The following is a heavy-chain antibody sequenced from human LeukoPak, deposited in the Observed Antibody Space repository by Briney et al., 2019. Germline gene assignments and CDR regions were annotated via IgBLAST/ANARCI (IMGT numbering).Heavy chain of an antibody. CDR1: GFTFSSYA. CDR3: AKDFVVVPAANSWFDP. V-gene: IGHV3-23*01. D-gene: IGHD2-2*01. Sequence: PGGSLRLSCAASGFTFSSYAMSWVRQAPGKELEWVSAISGSGGSTYYADSVKGRFTISRDNSKNTLYLQMNSLRAEDTAVYYCAKDFVVVPAANSWFDPWGQGTLVTVSS. J-gene: IGHJ5*02. CDR2: ISGSGGST.